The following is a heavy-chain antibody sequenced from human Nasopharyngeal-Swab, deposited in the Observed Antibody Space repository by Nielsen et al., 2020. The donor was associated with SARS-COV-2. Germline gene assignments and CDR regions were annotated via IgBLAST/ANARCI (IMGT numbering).Heavy chain of an antibody. CDR2: ITASGGKT. D-gene: IGHD1-26*01. V-gene: IGHV3-23*01. Sequence: GESLKISCAASGFTFSSYAVSWVRQAPGKGLEWVSGITASGGKTYYADSVKGRFTLSRDSSKSTLYLQMSSLRAEDTAVYYCAKGSYYPSYYFDYWGQGALVSVSS. CDR3: AKGSYYPSYYFDY. J-gene: IGHJ4*02. CDR1: GFTFSSYA.